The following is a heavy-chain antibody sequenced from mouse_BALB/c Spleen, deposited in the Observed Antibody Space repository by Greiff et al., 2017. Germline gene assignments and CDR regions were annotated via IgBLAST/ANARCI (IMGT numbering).Heavy chain of an antibody. D-gene: IGHD1-1*01. CDR1: GFTFTDYY. V-gene: IGHV7-3*02. J-gene: IGHJ3*01. Sequence: EVQVVESGGGLVQPGGSLRLSCATSGFTFTDYYMSWVRQPPGKALEWLGFIRNKANGYTTEYSASVKGRFTISRDNSQSILYLQMNTLRAEDSATYYCARDYYGSSYRFAYWGQGTLVTVSA. CDR3: ARDYYGSSYRFAY. CDR2: IRNKANGYTT.